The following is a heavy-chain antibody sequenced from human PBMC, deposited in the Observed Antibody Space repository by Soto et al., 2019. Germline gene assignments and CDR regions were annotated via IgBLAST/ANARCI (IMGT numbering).Heavy chain of an antibody. CDR1: GGSISSYY. CDR3: ARVRDILTGHYYYYCGKDV. D-gene: IGHD3-9*01. Sequence: PSETLSLTCTVSGGSISSYYWSWIRQPPGKGLEWIGYIYYSGSTNYNPSLKSRVTISVDTSKNQFSLKLSSVTAADTAVYYCARVRDILTGHYYYYCGKDVWGQGTTVTVSS. V-gene: IGHV4-59*01. CDR2: IYYSGST. J-gene: IGHJ6*02.